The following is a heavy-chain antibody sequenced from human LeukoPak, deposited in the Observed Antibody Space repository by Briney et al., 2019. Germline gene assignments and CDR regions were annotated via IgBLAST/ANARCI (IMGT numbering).Heavy chain of an antibody. Sequence: PGGSLRLSCAASGFTFNSHAMRWVRQAPGKGLEWVSAISGDGAGTNKADSVQGRFTISSDSSMKAQSLQLNSLRAEDTDIYYCGKADCSPIRCYVLDNWGQGTLVTVSS. V-gene: IGHV3-23*01. D-gene: IGHD2-15*01. CDR3: GKADCSPIRCYVLDN. CDR2: ISGDGAGT. CDR1: GFTFNSHA. J-gene: IGHJ4*02.